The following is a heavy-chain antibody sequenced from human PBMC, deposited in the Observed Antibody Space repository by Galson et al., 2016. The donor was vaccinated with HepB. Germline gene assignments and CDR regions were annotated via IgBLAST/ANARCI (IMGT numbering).Heavy chain of an antibody. D-gene: IGHD2-15*01. Sequence: SLRLSCAGSGFSFNMYAMTWVRQAPGKGLEWVSGIPGSGGSIHYADSVKGRFTISRDNSKNTVNLQMTNMRGDDTAVYYCTKGFCSGGTCTSRDFYYGMDVWGQGTTVIVSS. J-gene: IGHJ6*02. V-gene: IGHV3-23*01. CDR3: TKGFCSGGTCTSRDFYYGMDV. CDR1: GFSFNMYA. CDR2: IPGSGGSI.